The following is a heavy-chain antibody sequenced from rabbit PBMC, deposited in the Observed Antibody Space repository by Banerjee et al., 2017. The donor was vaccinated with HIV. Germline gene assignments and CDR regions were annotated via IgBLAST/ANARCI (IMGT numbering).Heavy chain of an antibody. D-gene: IGHD4-2*01. CDR1: GFSFSSSYY. CDR2: IYTGSGST. Sequence: QSLEESGGDLVKPGASLTLTCTASGFSFSSSYYMCWVRQAPGKGLEWIGCIYTGSGSTYYASWARGRFTISKTSPTTVTLQLNSLTAADTATYFCARDAGYAGSNLWGPGTLVTVS. J-gene: IGHJ4*01. CDR3: ARDAGYAGSNL. V-gene: IGHV1S40*01.